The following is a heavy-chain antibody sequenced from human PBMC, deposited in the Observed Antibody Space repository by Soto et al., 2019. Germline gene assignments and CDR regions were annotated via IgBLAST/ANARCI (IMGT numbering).Heavy chain of an antibody. V-gene: IGHV1-69*12. J-gene: IGHJ6*02. CDR1: GGTFSSYA. Sequence: QVQLVQSGAEVKKPGSSVKVSCKASGGTFSSYAISWVRQAPGQGLEWMGGIIPIFGTADYAQKFQGRVTITADEPTSTAYMERSSLRSEDTAVYYCASHSSLRGYCISTSCYGYYYGMDVWGQGTTVTVSS. D-gene: IGHD2-2*01. CDR3: ASHSSLRGYCISTSCYGYYYGMDV. CDR2: IIPIFGTA.